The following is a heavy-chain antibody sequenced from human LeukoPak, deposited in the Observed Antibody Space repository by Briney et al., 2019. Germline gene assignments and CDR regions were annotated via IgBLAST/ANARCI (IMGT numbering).Heavy chain of an antibody. J-gene: IGHJ6*04. CDR3: AELGITMIGGV. Sequence: GGSLRLSCAASGFTFSSYEMNWVRQAPGKGLEWVSYVSSSGSTIYYADSVKGRFTISGDNAKNSLYLQMNSLRAEDTAVYYCAELGITMIGGVWGKGTTVTISS. CDR1: GFTFSSYE. D-gene: IGHD3-10*02. CDR2: VSSSGSTI. V-gene: IGHV3-48*03.